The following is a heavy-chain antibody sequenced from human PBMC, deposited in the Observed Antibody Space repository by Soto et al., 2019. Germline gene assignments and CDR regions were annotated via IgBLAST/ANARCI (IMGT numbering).Heavy chain of an antibody. J-gene: IGHJ3*02. Sequence: QVQLQESGPGLVKPSETLSLTCTVSGGSISSYYWSWIRQPPGKGLEWIGYIYYSGSTNYNPSLKSRVTIAVDPSTNQFSLQLSSVTAADTAVYYCARQQWLVLNAFDIWGQGTMVTVSS. CDR3: ARQQWLVLNAFDI. CDR2: IYYSGST. D-gene: IGHD6-19*01. V-gene: IGHV4-59*01. CDR1: GGSISSYY.